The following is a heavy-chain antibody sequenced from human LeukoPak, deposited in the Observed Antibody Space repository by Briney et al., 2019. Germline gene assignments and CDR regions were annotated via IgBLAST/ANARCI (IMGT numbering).Heavy chain of an antibody. D-gene: IGHD3-10*01. CDR3: ARGVRYTSKPFDY. J-gene: IGHJ4*02. CDR2: ISSSGTTI. Sequence: GGSLRLSCAASTFTFKDYYMSWIRLAPGKGLEWVSYISSSGTTIYYADSVKGRFTISRDNAKNSLYLQMNSLRVEDTAVYFCARGVRYTSKPFDYWGQGILVTVSS. CDR1: TFTFKDYY. V-gene: IGHV3-11*04.